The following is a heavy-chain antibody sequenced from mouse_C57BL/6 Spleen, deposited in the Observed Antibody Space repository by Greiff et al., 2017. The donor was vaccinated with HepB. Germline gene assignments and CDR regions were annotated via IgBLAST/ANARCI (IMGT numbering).Heavy chain of an antibody. V-gene: IGHV1-15*01. J-gene: IGHJ2*01. CDR3: TRTNGYYTFDY. Sequence: QVQLQQSGAELVRPGASVTLSCKASGYTFTDYEMHWVKQTPVHGLEWIGAIDPETGGTAYNQKFKGKAILTADKSSSTAYMELRSLTSEDSAVYYCTRTNGYYTFDYWGQGTTLTVSS. CDR2: IDPETGGT. D-gene: IGHD2-3*01. CDR1: GYTFTDYE.